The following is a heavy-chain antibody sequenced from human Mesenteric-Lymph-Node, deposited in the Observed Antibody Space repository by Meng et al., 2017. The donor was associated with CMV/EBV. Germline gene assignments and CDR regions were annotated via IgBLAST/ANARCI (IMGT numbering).Heavy chain of an antibody. D-gene: IGHD1-26*01. Sequence: SETLSLTCSVSGGSISRSHYYCGWIRQPPGKGLEWIGSIYYSGSTYYNPSLKSRVTISVDTSKNQFSLKLSSVTAADTAVYYCARAGPYAPYYYYYYYGMDVWGQGTTVTVSS. V-gene: IGHV4-39*07. CDR2: IYYSGST. CDR1: GGSISRSHYY. J-gene: IGHJ6*02. CDR3: ARAGPYAPYYYYYYYGMDV.